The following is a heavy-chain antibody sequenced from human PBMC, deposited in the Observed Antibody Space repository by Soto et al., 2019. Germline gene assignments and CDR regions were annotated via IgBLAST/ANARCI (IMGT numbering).Heavy chain of an antibody. J-gene: IGHJ4*02. CDR1: GCPISSGGYY. CDR3: ARVPSGRFGELFYFDY. Sequence: QVQLQESGPGLVKPSQTLSLSCTVSGCPISSGGYYWRWIRQHPGKGLEWLGNIYYSWSTYYNPYRMSRVTISVDTSKNLFSLKLSAVAAAHTAVYDCARVPSGRFGELFYFDYWGQVSLLTVS. V-gene: IGHV4-31*03. D-gene: IGHD3-10*01. CDR2: IYYSWST.